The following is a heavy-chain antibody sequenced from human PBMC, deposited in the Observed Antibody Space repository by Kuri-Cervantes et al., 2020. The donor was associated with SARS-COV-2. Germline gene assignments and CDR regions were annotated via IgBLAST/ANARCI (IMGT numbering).Heavy chain of an antibody. D-gene: IGHD3-16*01. CDR3: SSGGSQGEWYY. V-gene: IGHV3-43*01. CDR2: ISWDGGST. J-gene: IGHJ4*02. CDR1: GFTFGNYF. Sequence: GESLKISCATSGFTFGNYFMHWVRQRPGKGLEWVSLISWDGGSTYYADSVKGRFTISRDNSKDSLFLQMNSLRSEDTAFYYCSSGGSQGEWYYWGQGTLVTVSS.